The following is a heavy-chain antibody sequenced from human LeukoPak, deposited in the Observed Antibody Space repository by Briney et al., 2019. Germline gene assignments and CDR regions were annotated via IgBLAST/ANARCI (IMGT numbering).Heavy chain of an antibody. CDR1: GFTCYDYA. D-gene: IGHD6-19*01. CDR2: ISWNSGSI. CDR3: AKASAYSSGWDDY. J-gene: IGHJ4*02. V-gene: IGHV3-9*01. Sequence: GRSLRLSCAASGFTCYDYAMHWVRQAPGKGLEWVSGISWNSGSIGYADSVKGRFTISRDNAKNSLYLQMNSLRAEDTALYYCAKASAYSSGWDDYWGQGTLVTVSS.